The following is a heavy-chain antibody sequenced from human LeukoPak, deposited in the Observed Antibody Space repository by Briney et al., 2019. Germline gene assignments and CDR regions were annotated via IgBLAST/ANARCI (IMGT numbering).Heavy chain of an antibody. CDR3: ARESVEWLHSFDY. CDR2: IYYSGST. V-gene: IGHV4-31*03. Sequence: PSETLSLTCTVSGGSISSGGYYWSWIRQHPGKGLEWIGYIYYSGSTYYNPSLKSRVTISVDTFKNQFSLKLSSVTAADTAVYYCARESVEWLHSFDYWGQGTLVTVSS. D-gene: IGHD3-3*01. J-gene: IGHJ4*02. CDR1: GGSISSGGYY.